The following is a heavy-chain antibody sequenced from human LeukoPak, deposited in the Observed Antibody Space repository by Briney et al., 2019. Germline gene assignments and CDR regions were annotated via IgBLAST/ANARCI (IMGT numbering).Heavy chain of an antibody. CDR1: GFTFSSYS. D-gene: IGHD3-22*01. CDR2: ISSDSNYI. J-gene: IGHJ4*02. Sequence: GGSLRLSCAASGFTFSSYSMNWVRQAPGKGLEWVSSISSDSNYIYYADSMKGRFTISRDNSKNTLYLQMNSLRAEDTAVYYCARDWYYYDSSGYSFDYWGQGTLVTVSS. CDR3: ARDWYYYDSSGYSFDY. V-gene: IGHV3-21*01.